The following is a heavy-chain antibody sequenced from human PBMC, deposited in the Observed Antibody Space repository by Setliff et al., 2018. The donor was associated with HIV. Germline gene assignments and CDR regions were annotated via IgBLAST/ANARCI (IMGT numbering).Heavy chain of an antibody. J-gene: IGHJ5*01. CDR1: GGSIRSRDYS. CDR3: ARRAYYDFWSGFYLSIANRFDS. Sequence: LSLTCTVSGGSIRSRDYSWGWIRQPPGKGLEWIVSLPHSGATFYNPSLRSRVTTSEGTSKNQFSLRLSSVTAADTAVYYCARRAYYDFWSGFYLSIANRFDSWGQGILVTVSS. D-gene: IGHD3-3*01. V-gene: IGHV4-39*01. CDR2: LPHSGAT.